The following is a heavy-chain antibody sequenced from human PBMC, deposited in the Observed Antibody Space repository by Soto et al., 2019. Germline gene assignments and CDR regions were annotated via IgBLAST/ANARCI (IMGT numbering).Heavy chain of an antibody. CDR1: GYTFTSYG. CDR3: ASDYTYYYDSSGYYLDAFDI. Sequence: ASVKVSCKASGYTFTSYGISWVRQAPGQGLEWMGWISAYNGNTNYAQKLQGRVTMTTDTSTSTAYMELRSLRSDDTAVYYCASDYTYYYDSSGYYLDAFDIWGQGKIVTVSS. D-gene: IGHD3-22*01. CDR2: ISAYNGNT. J-gene: IGHJ3*02. V-gene: IGHV1-18*01.